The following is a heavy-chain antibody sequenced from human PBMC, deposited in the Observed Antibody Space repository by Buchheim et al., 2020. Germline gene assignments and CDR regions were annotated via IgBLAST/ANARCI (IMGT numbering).Heavy chain of an antibody. CDR2: ISLSGGST. V-gene: IGHV3-23*01. CDR1: GLTFSIYA. CDR3: AKDAYSGSWYGMDV. Sequence: EVQLLESGGDLVQPGGSLRLSCAASGLTFSIYAMNWVRQAPGKGPEWVSSISLSGGSTYYADSVKGRFTISRANSKNKLSLQMNSLRAEDTAVYYCAKDAYSGSWYGMDVWGLGTT. J-gene: IGHJ6*02. D-gene: IGHD6-13*01.